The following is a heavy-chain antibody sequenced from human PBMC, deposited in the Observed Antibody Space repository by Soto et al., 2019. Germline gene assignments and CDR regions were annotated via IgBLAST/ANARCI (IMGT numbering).Heavy chain of an antibody. D-gene: IGHD6-19*01. J-gene: IGHJ4*02. Sequence: EVQLVESGGGLVQPGGSLRLSCAASGFSLSDYWMNWVRQAPGKGLEWVAIIKQDGSDRYYVDSVKGRFTISRDNAKNSLYLQMSSLRVEDTALYYCARGRGWLHYYWGQGTLVTVSS. CDR1: GFSLSDYW. CDR3: ARGRGWLHYY. CDR2: IKQDGSDR. V-gene: IGHV3-7*01.